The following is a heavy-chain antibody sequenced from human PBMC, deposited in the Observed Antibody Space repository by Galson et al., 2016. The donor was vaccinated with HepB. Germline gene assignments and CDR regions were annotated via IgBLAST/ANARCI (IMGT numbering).Heavy chain of an antibody. J-gene: IGHJ4*02. D-gene: IGHD2-15*01. CDR2: ITHEGDPI. CDR1: RGSLTGYN. Sequence: SLRLSCAASRGSLTGYNVNWVRQGPGQGLHWLAHITHEGDPIYNTDYVRGRFTISRDDSKRTAALQMDSLGPDDTGVYCSGGSCYPRYFGSWGQGTLVTVSS. CDR3: GGSCYPRYFGS. V-gene: IGHV3-30*04.